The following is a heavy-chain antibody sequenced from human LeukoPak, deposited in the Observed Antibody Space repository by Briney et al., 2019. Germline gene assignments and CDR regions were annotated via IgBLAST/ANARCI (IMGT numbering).Heavy chain of an antibody. CDR2: INPNSGDT. Sequence: ASVKVSCKASGYTFTDYYIHWVRQAPGQGLEWMGRINPNSGDTNYAQKFQGRVTMTRDTSISTAFMALRSLTSDDTAVYYCARDYDSSGRTDDAFDIWGQGTMVTVSS. V-gene: IGHV1-2*06. CDR3: ARDYDSSGRTDDAFDI. CDR1: GYTFTDYY. J-gene: IGHJ3*02. D-gene: IGHD3-22*01.